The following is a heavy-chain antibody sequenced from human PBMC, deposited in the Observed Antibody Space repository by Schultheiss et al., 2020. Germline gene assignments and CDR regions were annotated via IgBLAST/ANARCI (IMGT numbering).Heavy chain of an antibody. Sequence: GKSLKISCAASGFTFSSYAMSWVRQAPGKGLEWVSGISGSGGSTYYADSVKGRFTISRDNSKNTLYLQMSSLRAEDTAVYYCAKDGYSSGWQNDYWGQGTLVTVSS. CDR3: AKDGYSSGWQNDY. CDR2: ISGSGGST. J-gene: IGHJ4*02. V-gene: IGHV3-23*01. D-gene: IGHD6-19*01. CDR1: GFTFSSYA.